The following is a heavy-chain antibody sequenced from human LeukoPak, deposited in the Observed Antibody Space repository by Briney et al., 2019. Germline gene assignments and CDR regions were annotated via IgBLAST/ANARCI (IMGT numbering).Heavy chain of an antibody. J-gene: IGHJ4*02. V-gene: IGHV3-9*03. CDR2: ISWNSGNI. Sequence: HPGRSLRLSCAAPGFTFHDYAMHWVRQAPGKGLEWVSGISWNSGNIDNADSVRGRFPISRDNGKKSLYLQMNSLRGEDIALYYCARGYCSVSTCYYFDYWGQGTLVTVSS. D-gene: IGHD2-15*01. CDR3: ARGYCSVSTCYYFDY. CDR1: GFTFHDYA.